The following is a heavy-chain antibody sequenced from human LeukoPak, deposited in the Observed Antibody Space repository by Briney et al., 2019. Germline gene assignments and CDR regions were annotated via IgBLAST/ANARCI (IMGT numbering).Heavy chain of an antibody. CDR1: GYSFNTYW. Sequence: GESLKISCKGSGYSFNTYWIGWVRYMPGKGLEWMGIIYPGDSDTRYSPSFQGQVTISADKSISTAYLQWNSLKASDTAMYYCARSSSWYRNDYWGQGTLVTVSS. J-gene: IGHJ4*02. CDR2: IYPGDSDT. V-gene: IGHV5-51*01. D-gene: IGHD6-13*01. CDR3: ARSSSWYRNDY.